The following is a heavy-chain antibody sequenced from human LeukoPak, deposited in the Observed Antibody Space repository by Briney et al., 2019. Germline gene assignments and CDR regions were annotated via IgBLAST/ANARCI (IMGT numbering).Heavy chain of an antibody. CDR2: VNTNTGNP. D-gene: IGHD3-22*01. CDR3: ARDHPDSSGYYLGVDY. Sequence: ASVKVSCKPSGYTFTDYAINWVRQAPGQGLEYMGWVNTNTGNPTYAQGFTGRFVFSLDTSVSTAYLQISSLKAEDTAVYYCARDHPDSSGYYLGVDYWGQGTLVTVSS. J-gene: IGHJ4*02. V-gene: IGHV7-4-1*02. CDR1: GYTFTDYA.